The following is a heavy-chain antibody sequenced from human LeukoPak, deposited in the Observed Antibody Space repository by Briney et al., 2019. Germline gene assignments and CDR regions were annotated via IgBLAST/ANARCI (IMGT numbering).Heavy chain of an antibody. D-gene: IGHD1-26*01. V-gene: IGHV3-21*01. CDR2: ISNISSYI. CDR1: GFTFSSYS. CDR3: ARGSVEWELLTPNFDY. J-gene: IGHJ4*02. Sequence: PGGSLRLSCAASGFTFSSYSMNWVRQAPGKGLEWVSSISNISSYIYYADSVKGRFTISRDNGKNSLYLQMNRLRAEDTAVDYCARGSVEWELLTPNFDYWGQGTLVTVSS.